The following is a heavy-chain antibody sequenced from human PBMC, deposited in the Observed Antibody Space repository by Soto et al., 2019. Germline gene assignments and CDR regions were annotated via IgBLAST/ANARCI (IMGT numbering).Heavy chain of an antibody. CDR2: ISSSSSYI. CDR3: ARSPMITIPNFDY. J-gene: IGHJ4*02. V-gene: IGHV3-21*01. CDR1: GFTFSSYS. D-gene: IGHD3-10*01. Sequence: KAGGSLRLSCAASGFTFSSYSMNWVRQAPGKGLEWVSSISSSSSYIYYADSVKGRFTISRDNAKNSLYLQMNSLRAEDTAVYYCARSPMITIPNFDYWGQGTLVTVSS.